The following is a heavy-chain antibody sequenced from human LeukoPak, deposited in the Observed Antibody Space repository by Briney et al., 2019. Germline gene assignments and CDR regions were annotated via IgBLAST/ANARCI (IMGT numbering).Heavy chain of an antibody. CDR3: ARVSGHGYNYFAY. Sequence: PSETLSLTCAVYGGSFSGYYWSWIRQPPGKRLEWIGEINHSGSTNYNPSLKSRVTISVDTSKNQFSLKLSSVTAADTAVYYCARVSGHGYNYFAYWGQGALVTVSS. V-gene: IGHV4-34*01. CDR1: GGSFSGYY. D-gene: IGHD5-24*01. J-gene: IGHJ4*02. CDR2: INHSGST.